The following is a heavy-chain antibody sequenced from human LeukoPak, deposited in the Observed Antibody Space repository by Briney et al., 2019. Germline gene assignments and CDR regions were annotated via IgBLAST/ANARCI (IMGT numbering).Heavy chain of an antibody. V-gene: IGHV4-34*01. D-gene: IGHD4-17*01. J-gene: IGHJ4*02. Sequence: SETLSLTCAVYGGSFSGYYWSWIRQPPGKGLEWIGEINHSGSTNYNPSLKSRVTISVDTSKNQFSLKLSSVTAADTAVYYCARSVLYGDYSFDYWGQGTLVTVSS. CDR2: INHSGST. CDR3: ARSVLYGDYSFDY. CDR1: GGSFSGYY.